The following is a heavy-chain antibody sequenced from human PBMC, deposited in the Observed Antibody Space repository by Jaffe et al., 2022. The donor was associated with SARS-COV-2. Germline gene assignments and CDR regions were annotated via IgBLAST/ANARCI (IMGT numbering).Heavy chain of an antibody. Sequence: QLQLQESGSGLVKPSQTLSLTCAVSGGSISSGGYSWSWIRQPPGKGLEWIGYIYHSGSTYYNPSLKSRVTISVDRSKNQFSLKLSSVTAADTAVYYCARGVCSGGSCYSGYYYGMDVWGQGTTVTVSS. CDR3: ARGVCSGGSCYSGYYYGMDV. J-gene: IGHJ6*02. CDR2: IYHSGST. CDR1: GGSISSGGYS. D-gene: IGHD2-15*01. V-gene: IGHV4-30-2*01.